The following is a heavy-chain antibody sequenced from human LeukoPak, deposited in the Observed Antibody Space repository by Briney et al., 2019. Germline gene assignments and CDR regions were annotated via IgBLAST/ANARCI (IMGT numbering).Heavy chain of an antibody. CDR3: ARVSDISGYYYYFDY. Sequence: SETLSLTCTVSSGSISNYYWSWSRQPPRKGLEWVGNNYYRGNTNYNPSLQSRVTISVDTSRHQFSLKLSSVTAADTAVYYCARVSDISGYYYYFDYWGQGSLVRVSS. V-gene: IGHV4-59*01. CDR1: SGSISNYY. J-gene: IGHJ4*02. D-gene: IGHD3-22*01. CDR2: NYYRGNT.